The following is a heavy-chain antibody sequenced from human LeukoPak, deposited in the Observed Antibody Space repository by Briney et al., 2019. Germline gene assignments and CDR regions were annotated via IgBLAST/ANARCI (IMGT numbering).Heavy chain of an antibody. J-gene: IGHJ4*02. CDR1: GGSFSGYY. V-gene: IGHV4-34*01. Sequence: SETLSLNCAVYGGSFSGYYWSWIRQPPGKGLEWIGEINHSGSTNYNPSLKSRVTISVDTSKNQFSLKLSSVTAADTAVYYCAREEGYYDYWGQGTLVTVSS. CDR3: AREEGYYDY. CDR2: INHSGST.